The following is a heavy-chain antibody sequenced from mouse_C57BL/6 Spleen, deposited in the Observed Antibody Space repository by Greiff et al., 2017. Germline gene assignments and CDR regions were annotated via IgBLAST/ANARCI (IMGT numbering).Heavy chain of an antibody. J-gene: IGHJ3*01. CDR1: GYTFTSYW. CDR3: ASETPTMVTDWFAY. V-gene: IGHV1-64*01. CDR2: IHPNSGST. Sequence: QVQLQQPGAELVKPGASVKLSCKASGYTFTSYWMHWVKQRPGQGLEWIGMIHPNSGSTNYNEKFKSKATLTVDKSSSTAYMQLSSLTSEDSEVYYCASETPTMVTDWFAYWGQGTLVTVSA. D-gene: IGHD2-9*01.